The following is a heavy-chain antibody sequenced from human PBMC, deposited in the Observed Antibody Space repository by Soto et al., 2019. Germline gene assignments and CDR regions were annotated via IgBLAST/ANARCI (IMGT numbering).Heavy chain of an antibody. V-gene: IGHV3-30*18. J-gene: IGHJ4*02. CDR3: AKDFYESGFGPYCSGGSCYSLGPPDY. Sequence: QVQLVESGGGVVQPGRSLRLSCAASGFTFSSYGMHWVRQAPGKGLEWVAVISYDGSTKYYADSVKGRFTISRDNSKNTLYLQMNSLRAEDTAVYYCAKDFYESGFGPYCSGGSCYSLGPPDYWGQGTLVTVSS. D-gene: IGHD2-15*01. CDR1: GFTFSSYG. CDR2: ISYDGSTK.